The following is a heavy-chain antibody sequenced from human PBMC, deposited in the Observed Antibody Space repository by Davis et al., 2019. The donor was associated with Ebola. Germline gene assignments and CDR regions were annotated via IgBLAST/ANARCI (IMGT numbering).Heavy chain of an antibody. D-gene: IGHD4-23*01. Sequence: PSETLSLTCTVSGGSISSGGYYWSWIRQHPGKGLEWIGYIYYSGSTYYNPSLKSRVTISVDTSKNQFSLKLSSVTAADTAVYYCARDRSYGGNSNYYYYGMDVWGQGTTVTVSS. CDR1: GGSISSGGYY. CDR3: ARDRSYGGNSNYYYYGMDV. CDR2: IYYSGST. V-gene: IGHV4-31*03. J-gene: IGHJ6*02.